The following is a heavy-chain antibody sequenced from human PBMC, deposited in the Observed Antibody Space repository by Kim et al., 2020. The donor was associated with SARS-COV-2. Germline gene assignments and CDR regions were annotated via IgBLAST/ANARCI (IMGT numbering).Heavy chain of an antibody. Sequence: SLKSRVTISVDTSKNQFSLMLSSVTAADTAVYYCARGRITIFGVVTEFDYWGQGTLVTVSS. V-gene: IGHV4-31*02. CDR3: ARGRITIFGVVTEFDY. D-gene: IGHD3-3*01. J-gene: IGHJ4*01.